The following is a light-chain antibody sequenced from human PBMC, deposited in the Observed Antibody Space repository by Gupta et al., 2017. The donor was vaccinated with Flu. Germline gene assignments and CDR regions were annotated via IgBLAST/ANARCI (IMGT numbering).Light chain of an antibody. V-gene: IGLV1-51*02. CDR3: ETWDEKLRAGV. Sequence: VCWYQQLPGTAPKLLISENNKRRPGIPVRFSGSKSGTSATLDITGLQTGDEADYFCETWDEKLRAGVFGGGTKLTVL. J-gene: IGLJ3*02. CDR2: ENN.